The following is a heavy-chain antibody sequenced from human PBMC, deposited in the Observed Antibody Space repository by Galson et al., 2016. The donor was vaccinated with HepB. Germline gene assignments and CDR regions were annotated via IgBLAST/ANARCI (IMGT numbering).Heavy chain of an antibody. CDR1: GVSIDIGYW. CDR2: MHPSGQS. D-gene: IGHD6-19*01. CDR3: AASSGWWRLDF. V-gene: IGHV4-4*01. J-gene: IGHJ4*02. Sequence: LSLTCAVSGVSIDIGYWWSWVRQTPGKGLEWIGEMHPSGQSNYNPSLKSRVSISVDRSKSQFSLELTSVTAADTAVYFCAASSGWWRLDFWGQGTLVPVSS.